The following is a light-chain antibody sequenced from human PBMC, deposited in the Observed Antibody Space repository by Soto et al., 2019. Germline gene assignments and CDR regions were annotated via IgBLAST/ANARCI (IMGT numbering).Light chain of an antibody. V-gene: IGKV1-9*01. CDR3: QQRNSYPIT. Sequence: IQLTQSPSFLSASVGDIVTITCRASQGISSYLAWYQQKPGKAPNLLIHTASTLQSGVPSRFSGSGSGTEFTLTISSLQPEDFATYYCQQRNSYPITFGQGTRLEI. CDR2: TAS. CDR1: QGISSY. J-gene: IGKJ5*01.